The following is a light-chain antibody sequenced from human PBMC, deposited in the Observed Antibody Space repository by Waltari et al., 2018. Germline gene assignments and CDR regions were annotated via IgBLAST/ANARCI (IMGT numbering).Light chain of an antibody. CDR2: DAS. CDR1: QGISSA. Sequence: AIQLTQSPSSLSASVGDRVTITCRASQGISSALAWYQQKPGKAPKLLIYDASSLESWVPSRFSGSGSGTDFTLTISSLQPEDFATYYCQQFNSYLPYTFGQGTKLEIK. J-gene: IGKJ2*01. V-gene: IGKV1-13*02. CDR3: QQFNSYLPYT.